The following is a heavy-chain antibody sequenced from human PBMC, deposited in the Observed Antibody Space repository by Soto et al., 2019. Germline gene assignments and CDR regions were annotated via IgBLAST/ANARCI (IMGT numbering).Heavy chain of an antibody. CDR3: ARDPPYGSGTSQNYGRDV. CDR2: IKQDGSET. CDR1: GFTFNTYW. V-gene: IGHV3-7*04. J-gene: IGHJ6*02. D-gene: IGHD3-10*01. Sequence: EVQLVESGGGLVQPGGSLRLSCAASGFTFNTYWMTWVRQAPGKGLEWVANIKQDGSETYYVDSVKGRFTISRDNAKNSLYLQINSLRAEDTAVYYCARDPPYGSGTSQNYGRDVWGQGTTVTVSS.